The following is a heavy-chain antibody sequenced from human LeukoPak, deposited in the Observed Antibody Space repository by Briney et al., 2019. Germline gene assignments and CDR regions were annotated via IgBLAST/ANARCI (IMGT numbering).Heavy chain of an antibody. CDR2: INPNSGGT. D-gene: IGHD2-2*01. Sequence: GASVKVSCKASGYTFTGYYMHWVRQAPGQGLEWMGWINPNSGGTNYAQKFQGRVTMTRDTSVSTAYMELSRLTSDDTAVYYCARWFVVPAAGEGYAFDIWGQGTMVTVS. J-gene: IGHJ3*02. CDR3: ARWFVVPAAGEGYAFDI. V-gene: IGHV1-2*02. CDR1: GYTFTGYY.